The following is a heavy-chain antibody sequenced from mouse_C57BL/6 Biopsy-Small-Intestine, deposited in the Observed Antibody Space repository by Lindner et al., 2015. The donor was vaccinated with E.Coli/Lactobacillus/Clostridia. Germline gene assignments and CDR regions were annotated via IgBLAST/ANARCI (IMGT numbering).Heavy chain of an antibody. J-gene: IGHJ4*01. CDR1: GFNIKDDY. CDR2: IDPATDNT. CDR3: VRWRSHYAMDY. Sequence: VQLQESGAELVRPGASVKLSCTASGFNIKDDYMHWVKQRPEQGLEWIGRIDPATDNTKYAPKFQDKATITADTSSNTVYLQLSSLTSEYTAVYYRVRWRSHYAMDYWGQGTSVTVSS. V-gene: IGHV14-3*01.